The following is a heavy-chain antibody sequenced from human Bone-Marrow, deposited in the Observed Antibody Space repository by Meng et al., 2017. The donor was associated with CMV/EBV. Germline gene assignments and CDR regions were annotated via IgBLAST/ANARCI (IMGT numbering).Heavy chain of an antibody. Sequence: SETLSLTCTVSGGSISSYYWSWIRQPPGKGLEWIGYIYYSGSTNYNPSLKSRVTISVDTSKNQFSLKLSSVTAADTAVYYCARAGWGDFWSGRTQTNWCDPWGQGTLVTVSS. D-gene: IGHD3-3*01. CDR1: GGSISSYY. V-gene: IGHV4-59*12. CDR3: ARAGWGDFWSGRTQTNWCDP. J-gene: IGHJ5*02. CDR2: IYYSGST.